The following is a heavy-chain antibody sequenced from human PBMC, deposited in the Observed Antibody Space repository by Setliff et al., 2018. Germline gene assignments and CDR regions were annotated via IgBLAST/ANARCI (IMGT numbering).Heavy chain of an antibody. J-gene: IGHJ6*02. CDR3: ARDSGWYGMDV. CDR1: GYTFTSYG. CDR2: ISAYNGNT. D-gene: IGHD6-19*01. V-gene: IGHV1-18*01. Sequence: AASVKVSCKASGYTFTSYGISWVRQAPGQGLEWMGWISAYNGNTNYAQKLQGRVTMTTDTSTRTAYMELRSLRSDDTAVYYCARDSGWYGMDVWGQGTTVTVSS.